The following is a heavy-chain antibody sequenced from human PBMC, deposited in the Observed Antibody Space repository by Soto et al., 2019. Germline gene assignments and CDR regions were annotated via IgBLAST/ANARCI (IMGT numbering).Heavy chain of an antibody. J-gene: IGHJ5*02. V-gene: IGHV1-18*01. CDR2: VSGDNGHT. CDR1: GYTFTTHG. Sequence: QVQLVQSGAEVKKPGASVKVSCKASGYTFTTHGISWVRQAPGQGLEWMGWVSGDNGHTNYAQSLQGRVTMTTDTSKNTAYMGLRSLRSDDTAVYYCARDLGYCRSGTCYREWFDPWGQGTLVTVSS. CDR3: ARDLGYCRSGTCYREWFDP. D-gene: IGHD2-15*01.